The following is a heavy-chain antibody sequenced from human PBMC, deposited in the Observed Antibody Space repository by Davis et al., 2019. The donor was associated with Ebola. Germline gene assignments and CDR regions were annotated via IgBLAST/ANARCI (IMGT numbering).Heavy chain of an antibody. CDR2: IYYSGST. CDR3: ARHGGIVVVPAATRYYYGMDV. CDR1: GGSISTTIYY. Sequence: MPSETLSLTCTVSGGSISTTIYYWGWIRQPPGKGLEWIGSIYYSGSTYYNPSLKSRVTISVDTSKNQFSLKLSSVTAADTAVYYCARHGGIVVVPAATRYYYGMDVWGQGTTVTVSS. J-gene: IGHJ6*02. D-gene: IGHD2-2*01. V-gene: IGHV4-39*01.